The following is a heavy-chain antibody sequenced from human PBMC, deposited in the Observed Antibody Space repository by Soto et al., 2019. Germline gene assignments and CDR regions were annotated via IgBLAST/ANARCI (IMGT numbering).Heavy chain of an antibody. J-gene: IGHJ4*02. CDR2: LGFYHTHT. CDR1: GYTFIDYG. CDR3: VTHDSRLSLDH. V-gene: IGHV1-18*04. D-gene: IGHD3-22*01. Sequence: QIQMVQSGAELKEPGASVKVSCMTSGYTFIDYGIDWVRQAPGQDLQWMDWLGFYHTHTKYTPRFPGRVTTTSDPSTRTVSMELRNLRSDDTATYYCVTHDSRLSLDHWGPGTRITVSS.